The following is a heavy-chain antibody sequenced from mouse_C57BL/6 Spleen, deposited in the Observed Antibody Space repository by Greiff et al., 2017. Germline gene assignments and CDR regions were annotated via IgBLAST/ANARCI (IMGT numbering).Heavy chain of an antibody. Sequence: VQLQQPGAELVKPGASVKMSCKASGYTFTSYWITWVKQRPGQGLEWIGDIYPGSGSTNYNEKFKSKATLTVDTSSSTAYMQLSSLTSEDSAVYYCARGGDSSGLGFAYWGQGTLVTVSA. V-gene: IGHV1-55*01. CDR3: ARGGDSSGLGFAY. J-gene: IGHJ3*01. CDR1: GYTFTSYW. D-gene: IGHD3-2*02. CDR2: IYPGSGST.